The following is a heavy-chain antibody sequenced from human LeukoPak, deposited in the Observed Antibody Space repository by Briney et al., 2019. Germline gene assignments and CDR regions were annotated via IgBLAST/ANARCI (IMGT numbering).Heavy chain of an antibody. D-gene: IGHD1-26*01. J-gene: IGHJ5*02. V-gene: IGHV4-38-2*02. Sequence: SETLSLTCTVSGYSISSGYYWGWIRQPPGKGLEWIGSIYHGGSTFYNPSLKSRVTISVDRSKNQFSLKLSSVTAADTAVYYCASLGMEGATTSWFDPWGQGTLVTVSS. CDR1: GYSISSGYY. CDR3: ASLGMEGATTSWFDP. CDR2: IYHGGST.